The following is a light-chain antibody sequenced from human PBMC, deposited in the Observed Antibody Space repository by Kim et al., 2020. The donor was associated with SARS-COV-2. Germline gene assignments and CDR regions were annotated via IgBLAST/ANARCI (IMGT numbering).Light chain of an antibody. CDR2: GAS. CDR3: QQYGSSPWT. V-gene: IGKV3-20*01. CDR1: QSVSSRY. Sequence: WARGERATPSCRASQSVSSRYFAWYQQKPGQAPRLLIYGASSRATGIPDSFSGSGSGTDFTLTISILEPEDFAVYYCQQYGSSPWTFGGGTKLEI. J-gene: IGKJ4*01.